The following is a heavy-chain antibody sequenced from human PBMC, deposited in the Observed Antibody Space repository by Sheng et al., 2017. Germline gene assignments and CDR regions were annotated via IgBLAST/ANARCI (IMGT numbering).Heavy chain of an antibody. J-gene: IGHJ4*02. Sequence: EVQLVESGGGLVQPGGSLRLSCAVSGFTFSSHWMSWVRQAPGKGLEWVATIKQDGSEKYYVDSVKGRFTISRDNAKNSVYLQMNNLRAEDTAVYYCARGSGYYIYWGQGTLVTVSS. CDR2: IKQDGSEK. D-gene: IGHD3-22*01. V-gene: IGHV3-7*04. CDR1: GFTFSSHW. CDR3: ARGSGYYIY.